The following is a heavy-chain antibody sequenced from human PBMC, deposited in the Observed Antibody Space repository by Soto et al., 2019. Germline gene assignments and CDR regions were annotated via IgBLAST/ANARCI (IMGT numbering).Heavy chain of an antibody. J-gene: IGHJ4*02. CDR3: ARAYSSGWTDNPYYFDY. CDR1: GYTFTSYY. V-gene: IGHV1-46*01. D-gene: IGHD6-19*01. CDR2: INPSGGST. Sequence: ASVKVSCKASGYTFTSYYMHWVRQAPGQGLEWMGIINPSGGSTSYAQKFQGRVTMTRDTSTSTVYMELSSLRSEDTAVYYCARAYSSGWTDNPYYFDYWGQGTLVTAPQ.